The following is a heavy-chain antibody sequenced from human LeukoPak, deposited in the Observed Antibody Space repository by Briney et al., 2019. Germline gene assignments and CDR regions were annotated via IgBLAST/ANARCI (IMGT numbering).Heavy chain of an antibody. CDR2: IYYSGST. CDR1: GGSISSYY. J-gene: IGHJ2*01. D-gene: IGHD4-17*01. V-gene: IGHV4-59*01. CDR3: ATNTATATYWYFDL. Sequence: SETLSLTCTVSGGSISSYYWSWIRQPPGKGLEWIGYIYYSGSTNYNPSLKSRVTISVDTSKNQYSLKLSSVTAADTAVYYCATNTATATYWYFDLRGRGTLVTVSS.